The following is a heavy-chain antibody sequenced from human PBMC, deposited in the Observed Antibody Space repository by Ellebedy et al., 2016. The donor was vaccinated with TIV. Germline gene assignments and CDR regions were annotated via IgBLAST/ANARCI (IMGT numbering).Heavy chain of an antibody. J-gene: IGHJ5*02. CDR3: ARRASDGDYAVQVNPWFDP. V-gene: IGHV3-7*01. D-gene: IGHD4-17*01. CDR2: IRQEGDEI. Sequence: GGSLRLSFAASGFNFRSYWMTWVRQAPGKGLEWVAKIRQEGDEIYYVESVKGRFTISRDNAKNSLFLQMNSLRVEDTAVYYCARRASDGDYAVQVNPWFDPWGQGTLVTVSS. CDR1: GFNFRSYW.